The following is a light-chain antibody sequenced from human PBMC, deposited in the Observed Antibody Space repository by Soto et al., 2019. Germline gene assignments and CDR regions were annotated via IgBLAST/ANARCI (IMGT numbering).Light chain of an antibody. CDR1: KSFSTN. J-gene: IGKJ1*01. CDR2: RXS. Sequence: EIEMTQSPATLSVSPGERATVAXRASKSFSTNFAWYQQQPGXGPRXXXARXSTMAGGGPARLSGGGSGTEFTLTITSLQSEDFAVYYCHQYKGGPRTFGQGTKVDIK. CDR3: HQYKGGPRT. V-gene: IGKV3-15*01.